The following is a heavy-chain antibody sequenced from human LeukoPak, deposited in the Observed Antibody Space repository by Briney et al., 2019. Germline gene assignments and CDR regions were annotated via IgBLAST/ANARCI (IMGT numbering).Heavy chain of an antibody. Sequence: GGSLRLSCAASGFTVSSNYVSWVRQAPGKGLEWVAVISYDGSNKYYADSVKGRFTISRDNSKNTLYLQMNSLRAEDTAVYYCARQDRYRYYYDSSGHISHWGQGTLVTVSS. CDR1: GFTVSSNY. V-gene: IGHV3-30*03. CDR3: ARQDRYRYYYDSSGHISH. D-gene: IGHD3-22*01. J-gene: IGHJ1*01. CDR2: ISYDGSNK.